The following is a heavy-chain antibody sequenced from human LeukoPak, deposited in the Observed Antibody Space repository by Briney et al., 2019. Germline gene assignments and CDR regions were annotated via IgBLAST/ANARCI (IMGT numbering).Heavy chain of an antibody. J-gene: IGHJ4*02. V-gene: IGHV3-15*04. CDR3: TTYGSGRKFDY. CDR2: IESKTDGGTT. CDR1: GFSFSDAW. Sequence: GGSLRLSCAASGFSFSDAWMSWVRQIPGKGLEWVGRIESKTDGGTTDYAAPVKGRFTISRADSTNTLYLQMNSLKSEDTAVYYCTTYGSGRKFDYWGQGILVTVSS. D-gene: IGHD3-10*01.